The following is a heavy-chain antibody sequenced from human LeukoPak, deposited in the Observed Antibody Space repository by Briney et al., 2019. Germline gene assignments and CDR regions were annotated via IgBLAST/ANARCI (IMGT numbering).Heavy chain of an antibody. CDR3: ARVPYYYDSSGYCDY. J-gene: IGHJ4*02. CDR1: GGSFSGYY. D-gene: IGHD3-22*01. V-gene: IGHV4-34*01. Sequence: KPSETLSLTCAVYGGSFSGYYWSWIRQPPGKGLEWIGEINHSGSTNYNPSLMSRVTISVDTSKNQFSLKLSSVTAADTAVYYCARVPYYYDSSGYCDYWGQGTLVTVSS. CDR2: INHSGST.